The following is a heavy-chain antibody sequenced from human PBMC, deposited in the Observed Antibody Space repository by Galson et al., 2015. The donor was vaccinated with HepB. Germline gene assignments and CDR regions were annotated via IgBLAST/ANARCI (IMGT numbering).Heavy chain of an antibody. J-gene: IGHJ4*02. Sequence: CKASGYTFTTYYIHWVRQAPGQGLEWMGILNPIGGTTGYAQKFQGRVTMTRDTSTSTVYMELSSLTSEDTALYYCARGVGPYYSDYWGQGTRVTVSS. V-gene: IGHV1-46*03. CDR1: GYTFTTYY. D-gene: IGHD1-26*01. CDR2: LNPIGGTT. CDR3: ARGVGPYYSDY.